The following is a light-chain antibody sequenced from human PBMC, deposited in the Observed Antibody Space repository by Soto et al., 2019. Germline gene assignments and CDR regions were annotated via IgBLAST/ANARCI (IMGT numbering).Light chain of an antibody. CDR2: DAS. J-gene: IGKJ1*01. V-gene: IGKV1-5*01. Sequence: DIQMTQSPSTLSASVGDRVTITCRASQIISSRLAWYQQKPGKAPKLLIYDASSLESGVPSRFSGSGSGTEFTLTISSLQPDDFATYYCQQYNTYSWTFGPGTKVDIK. CDR1: QIISSR. CDR3: QQYNTYSWT.